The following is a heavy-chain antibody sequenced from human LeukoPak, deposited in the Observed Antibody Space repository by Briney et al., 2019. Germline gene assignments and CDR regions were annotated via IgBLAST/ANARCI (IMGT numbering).Heavy chain of an antibody. D-gene: IGHD3-22*01. Sequence: GESLKISCEGSGYRFTSYWIGWVRQLPGKGLEWMGIIYPGDSDTRYSPSFQGQVTISTDKSISTAYLQWSSLKASDTAMYYCATAYYYDSSGYWFWFDPWGQGTLVTVSS. CDR1: GYRFTSYW. CDR2: IYPGDSDT. CDR3: ATAYYYDSSGYWFWFDP. V-gene: IGHV5-51*01. J-gene: IGHJ5*02.